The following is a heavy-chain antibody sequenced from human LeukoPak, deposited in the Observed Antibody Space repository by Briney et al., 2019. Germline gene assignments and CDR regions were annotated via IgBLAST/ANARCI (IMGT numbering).Heavy chain of an antibody. CDR2: ISSSSSIT. CDR1: GFNFNKYS. Sequence: GGSLRLSRAASGFNFNKYSMNWVRQAPGKGLEWLSHISSSSSITYYADSVKGRFTISRDNAKNSLHLQMNSLSAEDTAVYYCARSTYYFDYWGQGTLVTVSS. V-gene: IGHV3-48*04. J-gene: IGHJ4*02. CDR3: ARSTYYFDY.